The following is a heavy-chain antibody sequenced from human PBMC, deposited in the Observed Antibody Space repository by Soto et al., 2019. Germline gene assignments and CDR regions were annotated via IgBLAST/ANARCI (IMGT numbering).Heavy chain of an antibody. CDR2: ISDHNGNT. CDR1: GYSFTTYG. CDR3: ARDLGSYGFDYFDF. D-gene: IGHD3-16*01. J-gene: IGHJ4*02. Sequence: QVQLVQSGAEVKKPGASVKVSCKASGYSFTTYGISWVRQAPGQGLECMGWISDHNGNTNYAQKFEGRVTMTSDTSTRTAYMELRSLGSDDTAVYYCARDLGSYGFDYFDFWGQGTQVTVSS. V-gene: IGHV1-18*01.